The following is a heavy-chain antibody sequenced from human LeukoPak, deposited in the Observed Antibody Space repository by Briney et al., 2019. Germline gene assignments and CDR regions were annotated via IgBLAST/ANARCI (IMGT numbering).Heavy chain of an antibody. D-gene: IGHD3-10*01. V-gene: IGHV1-8*01. CDR2: MNPNSGNT. CDR3: AVRGVIMGNYYYYMDV. CDR1: GYTFTSYD. Sequence: ASVKVSCKASGYTFTSYDINWVRQATGQGLEWMGWMNPNSGNTGYAQKFQGRVTMTRNTSISTAYMELSSLRSEDTAVYYCAVRGVIMGNYYYYMDVWGKGTTVTVSS. J-gene: IGHJ6*03.